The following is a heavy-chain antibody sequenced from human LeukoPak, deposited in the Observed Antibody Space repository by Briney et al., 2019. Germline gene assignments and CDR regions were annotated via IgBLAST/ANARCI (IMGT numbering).Heavy chain of an antibody. D-gene: IGHD4-11*01. V-gene: IGHV3-48*03. J-gene: IGHJ4*02. CDR3: AREGYSKAIDS. Sequence: GGSLRLSCAASGFTFSSYEMNWVRQAPGKGLEWVSYISTGGSTIYYADSVKGRFTISRDNAKNSLYLQMNSLRAEDTAVYYCAREGYSKAIDSWGQGTLVTVSS. CDR1: GFTFSSYE. CDR2: ISTGGSTI.